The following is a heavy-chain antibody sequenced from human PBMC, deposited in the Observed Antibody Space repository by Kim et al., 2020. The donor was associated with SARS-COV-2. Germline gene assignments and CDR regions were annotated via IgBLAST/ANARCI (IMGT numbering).Heavy chain of an antibody. CDR1: GFTFSSYS. D-gene: IGHD2-2*01. Sequence: GGSLRLSCAASGFTFSSYSMNWVRQAPGKGLEWVSSISSSSSYIYYADSVKGRFTISRDNAKNSLYLQMNSLRAEDTAVYYCARDIVVVPAAKTAGYGYYYYGMDVWGEGTTVTVSS. V-gene: IGHV3-21*01. J-gene: IGHJ6*04. CDR2: ISSSSSYI. CDR3: ARDIVVVPAAKTAGYGYYYYGMDV.